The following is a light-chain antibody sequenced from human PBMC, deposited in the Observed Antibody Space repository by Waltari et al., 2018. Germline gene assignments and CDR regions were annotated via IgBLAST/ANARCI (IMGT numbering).Light chain of an antibody. CDR3: CSYLERTV. V-gene: IGLV2-23*02. Sequence: QSVLTQPASVSGSPGQSITISCAGTSSDVGGYDLVSWYQHHPDKAPKLLIYAVTKRPSGVSNRFSGSKSGNTASLTISGLQAEDEATYYCCSYLERTVFGGGTKLTVL. CDR1: SSDVGGYDL. J-gene: IGLJ2*01. CDR2: AVT.